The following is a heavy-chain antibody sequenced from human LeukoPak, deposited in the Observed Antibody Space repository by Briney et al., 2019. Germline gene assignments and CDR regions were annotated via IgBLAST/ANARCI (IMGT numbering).Heavy chain of an antibody. CDR1: GFTFRSYG. CDR2: ISYDARSN. CDR3: ASEIAYCGDDCYSAFDI. Sequence: PGGSLRLSCATSGFTFRSYGMHWVRQVPGKGLEWVAVISYDARSNYHVDSVKGRFTISRDNSKNTLYLQMNSLRAEDTAVYYCASEIAYCGDDCYSAFDIWGQGTMVTVSS. V-gene: IGHV3-30*03. J-gene: IGHJ3*02. D-gene: IGHD2-21*02.